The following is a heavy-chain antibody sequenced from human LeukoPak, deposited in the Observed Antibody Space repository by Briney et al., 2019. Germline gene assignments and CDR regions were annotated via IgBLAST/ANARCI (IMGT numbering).Heavy chain of an antibody. Sequence: SETLSLTCTVSGGSISSYYWSWIRQPPGKGLEWIGCIYYSGYTNYKSSLKSRVTISVDTSKNQFSLKLSSVTAADTAVYYCAGPGGSYCTNGVCYNYYYMDVWGKGTTVTVSS. J-gene: IGHJ6*03. CDR1: GGSISSYY. D-gene: IGHD2-8*01. V-gene: IGHV4-59*12. CDR3: AGPGGSYCTNGVCYNYYYMDV. CDR2: IYYSGYT.